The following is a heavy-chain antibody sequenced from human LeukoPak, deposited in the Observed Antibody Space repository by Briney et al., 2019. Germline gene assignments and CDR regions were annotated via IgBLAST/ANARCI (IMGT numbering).Heavy chain of an antibody. Sequence: SVKVSCKASGGTFSSFAISWVRHAPGQGLEWMGGIIPIFGTANYAQKFQGRVTITADESTSTAYMELSSLRSEDTAVYYCARVNRDCSSTSCYNYFDYWGQGTLVTVSS. V-gene: IGHV1-69*01. CDR2: IIPIFGTA. J-gene: IGHJ4*02. CDR3: ARVNRDCSSTSCYNYFDY. D-gene: IGHD2-2*02. CDR1: GGTFSSFA.